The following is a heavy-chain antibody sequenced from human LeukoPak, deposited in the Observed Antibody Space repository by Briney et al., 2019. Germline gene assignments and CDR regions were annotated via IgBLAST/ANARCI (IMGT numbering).Heavy chain of an antibody. CDR3: AKGGAARPIKNWFDP. D-gene: IGHD6-6*01. Sequence: PGGSLRLSCEASGFTFSTYSMNWVRQAPGKGLQWVSYITSSSSVIYYADSVKGRFTISRDNAKNTLYLQMDSLRAEDTAVYYCAKGGAARPIKNWFDPWGQGTLVTVSS. CDR2: ITSSSSVI. V-gene: IGHV3-48*01. J-gene: IGHJ5*02. CDR1: GFTFSTYS.